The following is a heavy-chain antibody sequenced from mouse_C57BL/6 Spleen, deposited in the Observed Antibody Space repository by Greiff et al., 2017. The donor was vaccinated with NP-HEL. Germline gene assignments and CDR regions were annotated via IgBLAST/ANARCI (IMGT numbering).Heavy chain of an antibody. J-gene: IGHJ3*01. CDR1: GFTFSDYY. CDR3: ARDGYYGSGFAY. V-gene: IGHV5-16*01. CDR2: INYDGSST. Sequence: DVMLVESEGGLVQPGSSMKLSCTASGFTFSDYYMAWVRQVPEKGLEWVANINYDGSSTYYLDSLKSRFIISRDNAKNILYLQMSSLKSEDTATYYCARDGYYGSGFAYWGQGTLVTVSA. D-gene: IGHD1-1*01.